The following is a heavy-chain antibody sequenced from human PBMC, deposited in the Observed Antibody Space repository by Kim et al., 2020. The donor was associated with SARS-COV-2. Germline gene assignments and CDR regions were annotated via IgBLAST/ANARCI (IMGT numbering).Heavy chain of an antibody. D-gene: IGHD3-22*01. Sequence: SETLSLTCTVSGGSISSYYWSWIRQPPGKGLEWIGYIYYSGSTNYNPSLKSRVTISVDTSKNQFSLKLSSVTAADTAVYYCARVGGGGYYYDSSGYYYVGPFDYWGQGTLVTVSS. CDR2: IYYSGST. V-gene: IGHV4-59*01. CDR1: GGSISSYY. J-gene: IGHJ4*02. CDR3: ARVGGGGYYYDSSGYYYVGPFDY.